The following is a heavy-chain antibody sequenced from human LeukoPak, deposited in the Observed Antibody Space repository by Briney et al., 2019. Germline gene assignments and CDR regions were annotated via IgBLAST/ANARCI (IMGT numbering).Heavy chain of an antibody. J-gene: IGHJ6*02. D-gene: IGHD6-13*01. Sequence: ASLKVSCKASGYTFTSYGISWVRQTPGQGLEWMGWISAYNGNTNYAQKLQGRVTMTTDTSTSTAYMELRSLRSDDTAVYYCARDLSSSWYYYYYGMDVWGQGTTVTVSS. V-gene: IGHV1-18*01. CDR2: ISAYNGNT. CDR1: GYTFTSYG. CDR3: ARDLSSSWYYYYYGMDV.